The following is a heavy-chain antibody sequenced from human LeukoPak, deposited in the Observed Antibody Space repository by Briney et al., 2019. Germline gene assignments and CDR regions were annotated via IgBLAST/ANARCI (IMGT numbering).Heavy chain of an antibody. Sequence: SETLSLTCTVSGGSISSSSYYWGWIRQPPGKGLEWIGSIYYSGSTYYNPSLKSRVTISVDTSKNQFSLKLSSVTAADTAVYYCAKAGRDGYNPFDYWGQGTLVTVSP. CDR1: GGSISSSSYY. V-gene: IGHV4-39*01. CDR3: AKAGRDGYNPFDY. D-gene: IGHD5-24*01. CDR2: IYYSGST. J-gene: IGHJ4*02.